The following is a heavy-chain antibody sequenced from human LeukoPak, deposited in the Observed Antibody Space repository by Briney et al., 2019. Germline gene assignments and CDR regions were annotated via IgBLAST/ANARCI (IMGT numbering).Heavy chain of an antibody. Sequence: SETLSLTCTVSGYSISNDYYWGWIRQPPGKGLEWIGSIYHSGSTYYNPSLKSRVTISVDTSKNQFSLKLSSVTAADTAVYYCARDHGGSSGGYLDYWGQGTLVTVSS. V-gene: IGHV4-38-2*02. J-gene: IGHJ4*02. D-gene: IGHD4-23*01. CDR1: GYSISNDYY. CDR3: ARDHGGSSGGYLDY. CDR2: IYHSGST.